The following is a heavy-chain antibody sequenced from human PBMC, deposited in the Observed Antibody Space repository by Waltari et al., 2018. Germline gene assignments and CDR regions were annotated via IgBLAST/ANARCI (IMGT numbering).Heavy chain of an antibody. CDR3: ARGEYYYDSRSDY. CDR2: MNPNSGNT. J-gene: IGHJ4*02. CDR1: GYTFTSYD. Sequence: QVQLVQSGAEVKKPGASVKVSCKASGYTFTSYDINWVRQATRQGLEWMGWMNPNSGNTGDAQKFQGRVTMTRNTSISTAYMELSSLKSEDTAVYYCARGEYYYDSRSDYWGQGTLVTVSS. V-gene: IGHV1-8*01. D-gene: IGHD3-22*01.